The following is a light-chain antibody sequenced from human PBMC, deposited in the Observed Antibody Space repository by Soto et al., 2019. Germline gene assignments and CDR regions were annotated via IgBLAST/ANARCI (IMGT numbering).Light chain of an antibody. CDR3: ATWDNSLVSWV. CDR1: SSDIGSNF. CDR2: KTT. Sequence: QSVLTQPPSASGTPGQRVTISCSGSSSDIGSNFVYWYQQLPGTAPRLLIYKTTQRPSGVPDRFSGSKSGTSASLAISGLRSEDEADYYCATWDNSLVSWVFGGGTKLTVL. J-gene: IGLJ3*02. V-gene: IGLV1-47*01.